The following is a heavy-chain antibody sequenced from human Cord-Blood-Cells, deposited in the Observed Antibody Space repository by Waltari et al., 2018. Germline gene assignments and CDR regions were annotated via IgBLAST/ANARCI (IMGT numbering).Heavy chain of an antibody. D-gene: IGHD3-22*01. CDR1: GFTFDDYA. J-gene: IGHJ4*02. CDR3: ARYDSSGYYYY. Sequence: EVQLVESGGGLVQPGRSLRLSCAAYGFTFDDYALHWVRQDPGKGLEGVSGISLNSGSIGYAYSLKGRFTISRNHAKNALYLQMNSLRSEDTALYYCARYDSSGYYYYWGQGTLVTVAS. CDR2: ISLNSGSI. V-gene: IGHV3-9*01.